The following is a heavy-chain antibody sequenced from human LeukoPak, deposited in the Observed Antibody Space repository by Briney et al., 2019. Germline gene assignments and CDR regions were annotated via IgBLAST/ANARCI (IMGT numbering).Heavy chain of an antibody. D-gene: IGHD3-16*01. CDR3: ARPRPGWSSVMPYFDY. Sequence: PGGSLRLSCAASGFTFSNYWMSWVRQAPGKGLERVANIKHDGTDKYYVGSVKGRFTISRDNAKNSLFLQMNSLRAEDTAVYYCARPRPGWSSVMPYFDYWGQGTLVTVSS. CDR2: IKHDGTDK. J-gene: IGHJ4*02. CDR1: GFTFSNYW. V-gene: IGHV3-7*01.